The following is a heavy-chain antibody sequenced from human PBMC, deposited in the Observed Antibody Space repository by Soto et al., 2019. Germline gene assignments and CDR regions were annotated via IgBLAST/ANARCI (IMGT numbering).Heavy chain of an antibody. CDR2: IRNKANSYTT. V-gene: IGHV3-72*01. D-gene: IGHD6-13*01. Sequence: EVQLVESGGGLVQPGGSLRLSCAASGFTFSDHYMDWVRQAPGKGLEWVGRIRNKANSYTTVYAASVKGRFTISRDDSXISLYLQMNSLKTEDTAVYYCARTHSSSWYGSYFDYWGQGTLVTVSS. CDR3: ARTHSSSWYGSYFDY. J-gene: IGHJ4*02. CDR1: GFTFSDHY.